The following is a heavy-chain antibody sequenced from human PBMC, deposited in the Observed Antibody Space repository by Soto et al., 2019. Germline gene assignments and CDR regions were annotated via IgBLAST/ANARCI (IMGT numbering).Heavy chain of an antibody. V-gene: IGHV1-18*04. CDR2: IKPDNGNT. CDR3: ATSYDSGFDT. D-gene: IGHD5-12*01. J-gene: IGHJ5*02. Sequence: QLQLVQSGGEVKKPGASVRVSCEAYGYPFSKYGISWIRQAPGQGLEWMGWIKPDNGNTDYAQKFQGRGTMTTDTYSNTAYMALRSMRSDDTAVYYNATSYDSGFDTLGQGTQGSVSS. CDR1: GYPFSKYG.